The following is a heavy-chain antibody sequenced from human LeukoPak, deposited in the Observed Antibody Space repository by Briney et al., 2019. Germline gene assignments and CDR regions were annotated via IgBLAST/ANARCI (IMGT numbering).Heavy chain of an antibody. Sequence: GGSLRLSCAASGVTLSSYSMSWVRQARGKGLEWVSYISSCRSYIYYADSVKGRFTISRDNAKNSLYLQLTSLRAEDTAVYYCALGSGSSDYWGQGTLVTVSS. CDR1: GVTLSSYS. CDR2: ISSCRSYI. CDR3: ALGSGSSDY. V-gene: IGHV3-21*01. J-gene: IGHJ4*02. D-gene: IGHD3-10*01.